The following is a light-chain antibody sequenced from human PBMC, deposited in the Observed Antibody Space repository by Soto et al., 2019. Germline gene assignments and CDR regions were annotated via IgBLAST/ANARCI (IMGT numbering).Light chain of an antibody. CDR1: QSLSINY. CDR3: QEYENTPGT. Sequence: EIVLTHSPAIFSLSPCEKATLSSSASQSLSINYVAWYQQRPGQAPRLLIYAASSRAAGIPDRFSGSGSGTDFTLDISRLEPEDFAVYYCQEYENTPGTFGRGTRLEIK. CDR2: AAS. J-gene: IGKJ5*01. V-gene: IGKV3-20*01.